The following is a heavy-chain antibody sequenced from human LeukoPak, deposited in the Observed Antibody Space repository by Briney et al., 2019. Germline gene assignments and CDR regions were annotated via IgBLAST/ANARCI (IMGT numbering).Heavy chain of an antibody. V-gene: IGHV3-33*01. CDR2: IWYDGSNK. J-gene: IGHJ4*02. D-gene: IGHD2-2*01. CDR3: ARDCSSTSCFDY. Sequence: GRSLRLSCAASGFTFSSYGMHWVRQAPGKGLEWVAVIWYDGSNKYYADSVKGRFTISRDNSKNTLYLQMYSLRAEDTAVYYCARDCSSTSCFDYWGQGTLVTVSS. CDR1: GFTFSSYG.